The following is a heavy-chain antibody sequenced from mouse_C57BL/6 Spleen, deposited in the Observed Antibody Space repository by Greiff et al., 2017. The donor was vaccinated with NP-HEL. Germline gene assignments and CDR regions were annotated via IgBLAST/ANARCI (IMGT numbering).Heavy chain of an antibody. CDR1: GYSFTDYN. CDR3: ARWFLGDGYYNWYFEV. Sequence: EVQLQQSGPELVKPGASVKISCKASGYSFTDYNMNWVKQSNGKSLEWIGVINPNYGTTSYNQKFKGKATLTVDQSSSTAYMQLNSLTSEDSAVYYCARWFLGDGYYNWYFEVWGTGTTVTVAS. J-gene: IGHJ1*03. D-gene: IGHD2-3*01. CDR2: INPNYGTT. V-gene: IGHV1-39*01.